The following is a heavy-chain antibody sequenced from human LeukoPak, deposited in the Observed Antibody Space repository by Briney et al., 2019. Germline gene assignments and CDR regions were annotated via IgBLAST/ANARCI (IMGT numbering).Heavy chain of an antibody. CDR3: ARNRGIYEIGAYFDY. V-gene: IGHV3-20*01. Sequence: GGSLRLSCAASGFTFDDYGMDWVRQAPGKGLEWVSGVNWNGGSTAYSASVKGRFTISRDNAKNSLYLQMNSLRAEDTALYHCARNRGIYEIGAYFDYWGQGTLVTVPS. D-gene: IGHD5-12*01. CDR2: VNWNGGST. CDR1: GFTFDDYG. J-gene: IGHJ4*02.